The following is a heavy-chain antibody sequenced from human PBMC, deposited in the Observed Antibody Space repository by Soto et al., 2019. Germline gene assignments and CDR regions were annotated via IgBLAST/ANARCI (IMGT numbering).Heavy chain of an antibody. J-gene: IGHJ4*02. Sequence: SDALSLTCTVSGTSISSYYWSWIRQPPGKGLEWIANIHYSGTTNYNPSLASRVTLSVDTSKNQFSLKMTSVTAADRAMYFCARYNSYAIDYWGRGTLVTVSS. CDR3: ARYNSYAIDY. CDR2: IHYSGTT. D-gene: IGHD2-8*01. CDR1: GTSISSYY. V-gene: IGHV4-59*07.